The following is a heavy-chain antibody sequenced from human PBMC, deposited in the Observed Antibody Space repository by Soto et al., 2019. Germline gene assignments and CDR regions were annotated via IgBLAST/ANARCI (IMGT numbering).Heavy chain of an antibody. V-gene: IGHV1-69*06. CDR2: IIPIFGTA. CDR1: GGTFSSYA. Sequence: SVKVSCKASGGTFSSYAISCVLRSPLQWLEWMGGIIPIFGTANYAQKFQGRVTITADKSTSTAYMELSSLRSEDTAVYYCARAQVEMATIYYYYGMDVWGQGTTVTVSS. D-gene: IGHD5-12*01. CDR3: ARAQVEMATIYYYYGMDV. J-gene: IGHJ6*02.